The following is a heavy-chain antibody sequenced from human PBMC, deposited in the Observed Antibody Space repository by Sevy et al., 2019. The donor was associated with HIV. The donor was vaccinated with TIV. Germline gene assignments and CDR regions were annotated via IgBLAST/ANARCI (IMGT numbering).Heavy chain of an antibody. CDR1: GYTFTSYG. CDR2: ISVYNGNT. J-gene: IGHJ4*02. CDR3: ARDLGGYGGNSIDY. V-gene: IGHV1-18*01. D-gene: IGHD2-21*02. Sequence: ASVKVSCKASGYTFTSYGISWVRRAPGQGLEWMGWISVYNGNTNYSQKLQGRVTMTTDTSTSTAYMELRSLRFDDTAVYYCARDLGGYGGNSIDYWGQRTLVTVSS.